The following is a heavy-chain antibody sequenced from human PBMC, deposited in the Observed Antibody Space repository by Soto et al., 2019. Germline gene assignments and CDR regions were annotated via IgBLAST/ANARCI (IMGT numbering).Heavy chain of an antibody. CDR1: GGSISSYY. CDR3: AKSGYYYDSSGSLGRH. Sequence: SETLSLTCTVSGGSISSYYWSWIRQPPGKGLEWIGYIYYSGSTNYNPSLKSRVTISVDTSKNQFSLKLSSVTAADTAVYYCAKSGYYYDSSGSLGRHWGQGTLVTVSS. V-gene: IGHV4-59*12. CDR2: IYYSGST. J-gene: IGHJ4*02. D-gene: IGHD3-22*01.